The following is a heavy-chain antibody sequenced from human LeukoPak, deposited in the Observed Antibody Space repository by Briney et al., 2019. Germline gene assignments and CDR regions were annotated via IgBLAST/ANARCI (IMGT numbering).Heavy chain of an antibody. J-gene: IGHJ4*02. Sequence: GGSLRLSCAASGFNFSNYWMIWVRQAPWKGLEWVANIKQDGSEKYYVDSVKGRFTISRDHAKNSQYLQMNSLRAEDTAVYYCARSQLIVVVAATWASSDYWGQGTLVTVSS. CDR3: ARSQLIVVVAATWASSDY. V-gene: IGHV3-7*01. CDR1: GFNFSNYW. D-gene: IGHD2-15*01. CDR2: IKQDGSEK.